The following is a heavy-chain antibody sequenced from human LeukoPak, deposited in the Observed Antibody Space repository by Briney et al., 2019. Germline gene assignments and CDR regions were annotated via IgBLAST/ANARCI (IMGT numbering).Heavy chain of an antibody. Sequence: ASVKVFCKASGYTFTSYGIRWVRQAPGQGLEWLGWISAYNGNTNYALKLQGRVTMTTDTSTSTAYMELRSLRSDDTAVYYCARVGAYYGSGSYGDYWGQGTLVTVSS. J-gene: IGHJ4*02. CDR1: GYTFTSYG. D-gene: IGHD3-10*01. CDR2: ISAYNGNT. V-gene: IGHV1-18*01. CDR3: ARVGAYYGSGSYGDY.